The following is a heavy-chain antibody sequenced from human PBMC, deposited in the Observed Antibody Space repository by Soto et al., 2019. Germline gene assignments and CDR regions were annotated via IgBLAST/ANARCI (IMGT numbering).Heavy chain of an antibody. D-gene: IGHD5-12*01. Sequence: GGSLRLSCAASVFTFSSYEMSWLRQAPGKGLEWVSYISSGAATIYYADSVKGRFTISRDNAHNSLYLHMNNLRAEDTALYYCERVRGYSVYGAGNDAFDIWGQGTMVTVPS. J-gene: IGHJ3*02. CDR2: ISSGAATI. CDR1: VFTFSSYE. V-gene: IGHV3-48*03. CDR3: ERVRGYSVYGAGNDAFDI.